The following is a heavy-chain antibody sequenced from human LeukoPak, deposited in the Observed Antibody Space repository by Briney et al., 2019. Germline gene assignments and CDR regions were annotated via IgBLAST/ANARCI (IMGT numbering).Heavy chain of an antibody. V-gene: IGHV4-39*01. CDR3: ARLYIVVVPANNYFDY. CDR1: GGSISSSSYY. CDR2: IYYSGST. Sequence: SETLSLTCTVSGGSISSSSYYWGWIRQPPGKGLEWIGSIYYSGSTYYNPSLKSRVTISVDTSKNQFSLKLSSVTAADTAAYYCARLYIVVVPANNYFDYWGQGTLVTVSS. J-gene: IGHJ4*02. D-gene: IGHD2-2*01.